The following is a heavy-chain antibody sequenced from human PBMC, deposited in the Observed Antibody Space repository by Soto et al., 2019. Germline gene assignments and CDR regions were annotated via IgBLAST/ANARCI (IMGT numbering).Heavy chain of an antibody. V-gene: IGHV1-3*01. CDR2: INAGNGNT. J-gene: IGHJ4*02. CDR1: GYTFTSYA. D-gene: IGHD6-13*01. Sequence: QVQLVQSGAEVKKPGASVKVSCKASGYTFTSYAMHWVRQAPGQRLEWMGWINAGNGNTKYSQKFQGRVTITRDTSASTAYRELSSLRSEDTAVYYCAREGHFNRLGAAGTAGFDYWGQGTLVTVSS. CDR3: AREGHFNRLGAAGTAGFDY.